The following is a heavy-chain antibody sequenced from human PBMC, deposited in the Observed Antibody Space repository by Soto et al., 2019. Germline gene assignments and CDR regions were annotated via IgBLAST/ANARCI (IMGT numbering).Heavy chain of an antibody. CDR1: RFTFSNFG. Sequence: QEQLVESGGSVVQPGRSLRLSCVASRFTFSNFGMHWVRQAPGKGLEWVATIWYDGSNEYYADSVKGRITISRDNSKNTLYLQMNSLRAEDTAVYYCTRDIGSRWFDYWGQGTLVTVSS. CDR3: TRDIGSRWFDY. CDR2: IWYDGSNE. J-gene: IGHJ4*02. V-gene: IGHV3-33*01. D-gene: IGHD6-13*01.